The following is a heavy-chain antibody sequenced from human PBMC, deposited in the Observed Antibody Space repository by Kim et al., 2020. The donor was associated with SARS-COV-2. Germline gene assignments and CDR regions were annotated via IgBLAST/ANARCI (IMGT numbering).Heavy chain of an antibody. D-gene: IGHD3-10*01. CDR3: SRFSLWVGQVLDIFDY. CDR1: GFTFSDYS. CDR2: IRSKAYGGTT. V-gene: IGHV3-49*03. Sequence: GGSLRLSCSASGFTFSDYSVTWFRQAPWQGLEWVGFIRSKAYGGTTEYAASLKGRLTISRDDSQSIAYLLLNGLKTDDTAVYYCSRFSLWVGQVLDIFDYWGQGTLVTVSS. J-gene: IGHJ4*02.